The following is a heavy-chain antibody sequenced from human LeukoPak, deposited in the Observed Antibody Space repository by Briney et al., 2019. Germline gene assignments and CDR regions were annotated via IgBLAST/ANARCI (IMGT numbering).Heavy chain of an antibody. CDR1: GFTFSGYG. J-gene: IGHJ6*03. CDR2: ISGSGSST. Sequence: GGSLRLSCAASGFTFSGYGMSWVRQAPGKGLEWVSAISGSGSSTYYADSVKGRFTISRDNSKNTLYLQMTSLRAEDTAEYYCAKDTSYYYYYLDVWGKGTTVTISS. V-gene: IGHV3-23*01. CDR3: AKDTSYYYYYLDV.